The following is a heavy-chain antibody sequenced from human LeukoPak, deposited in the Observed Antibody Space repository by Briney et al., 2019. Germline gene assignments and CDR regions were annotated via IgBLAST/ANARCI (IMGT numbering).Heavy chain of an antibody. CDR1: GFPFSSYA. D-gene: IGHD3-16*02. Sequence: PGGSLRLSCAASGFPFSSYAMSWVRQAPGKGLEWVSTISNSDDSTYYADSVKGRFTISRDNAKNSLYLQLNSLRAEDTAVYYCARDYAWDSYGLVLDSWGQGALVTVSS. CDR2: ISNSDDST. V-gene: IGHV3-23*01. J-gene: IGHJ4*02. CDR3: ARDYAWDSYGLVLDS.